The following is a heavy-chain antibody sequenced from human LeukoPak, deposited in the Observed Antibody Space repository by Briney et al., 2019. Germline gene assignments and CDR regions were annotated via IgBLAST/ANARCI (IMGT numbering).Heavy chain of an antibody. CDR1: GFTLSNSW. V-gene: IGHV3-23*01. CDR2: ISGGGGNT. Sequence: GGSLRLSCVVSGFTLSNSWMSWVRQAPGKGLEWVSAISGGGGNTYYADSVKGRFTISRDNSKNTLYLQMNSLRAEDTAVYYCGKNRYSGSLSPFDIWGQGTMVTVSS. CDR3: GKNRYSGSLSPFDI. J-gene: IGHJ3*02. D-gene: IGHD1-26*01.